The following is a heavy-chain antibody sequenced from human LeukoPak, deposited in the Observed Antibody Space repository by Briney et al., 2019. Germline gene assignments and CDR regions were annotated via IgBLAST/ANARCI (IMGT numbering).Heavy chain of an antibody. D-gene: IGHD3-10*01. CDR1: GGSISSYY. J-gene: IGHJ5*02. CDR3: ARVRYYYGSGYNP. Sequence: SETLSLTCTVSGGSISSYYWSWIRQPAGKGLEWIGRIYTSGSTNYNPSLKSRVTMSVDTSKNRFSLKLSSVTAADTAVYYCARVRYYYGSGYNPWGQGTLVTVSS. CDR2: IYTSGST. V-gene: IGHV4-4*07.